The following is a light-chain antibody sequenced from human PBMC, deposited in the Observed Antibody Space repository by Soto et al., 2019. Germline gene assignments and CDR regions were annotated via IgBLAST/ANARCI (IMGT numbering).Light chain of an antibody. CDR2: DAS. CDR3: QHLNSYPTLT. V-gene: IGKV1-9*01. Sequence: DIQLTQSPSFLSASVGDRVTITCRASQGVSSFLAWYQQKPGKAPKLLIYDASTLQSGVPSRFSGSGSGTEFTLTISSLQPEDCATYYCQHLNSYPTLTFGGGTKVEIK. CDR1: QGVSSF. J-gene: IGKJ4*01.